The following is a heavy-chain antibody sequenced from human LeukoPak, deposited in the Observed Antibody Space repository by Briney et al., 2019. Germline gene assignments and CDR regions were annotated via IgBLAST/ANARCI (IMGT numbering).Heavy chain of an antibody. CDR1: GGSISSYY. D-gene: IGHD6-13*01. V-gene: IGHV4-59*01. Sequence: PSETLSLTCTVSGGSISSYYWSWIRQSPGKGLEWLGYMHYSGNTKYNSSLKSRVTISADTSKNQFSLKLSSVTAADTAVYYCARGLMMAVAGRGEFHYWGQGTLVTVSS. J-gene: IGHJ4*02. CDR2: MHYSGNT. CDR3: ARGLMMAVAGRGEFHY.